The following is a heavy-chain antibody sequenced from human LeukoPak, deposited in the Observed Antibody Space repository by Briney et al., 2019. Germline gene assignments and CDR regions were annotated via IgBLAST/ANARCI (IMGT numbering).Heavy chain of an antibody. V-gene: IGHV4-4*07. CDR2: IYSTGST. CDR3: ARQIASAGTAGFDF. Sequence: WETLSLTCTVSGGSISSYYWSWIRQPAGKGLEWIGRIYSTGSTNYNPSLKSGFTMSVDTTKNHFSLRLRSVTAADTAVYYCARQIASAGTAGFDFWGQGALVTVSS. J-gene: IGHJ4*02. D-gene: IGHD6-13*01. CDR1: GGSISSYY.